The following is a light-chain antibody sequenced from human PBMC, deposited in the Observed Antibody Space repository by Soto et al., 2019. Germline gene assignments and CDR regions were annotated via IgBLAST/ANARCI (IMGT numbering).Light chain of an antibody. CDR2: LGS. V-gene: IGKV2-28*01. CDR3: MQALQTPT. Sequence: DIVMTQSPLSLPVTPGEPASISCRASQSLLHSNGYNYSDWYLQKPGQSPQLLIYLGSNRASGVPDRFSGSGSGTDFTLKISRVEAEDVGVYYCMQALQTPTFGQGTRLEIK. J-gene: IGKJ5*01. CDR1: QSLLHSNGYNY.